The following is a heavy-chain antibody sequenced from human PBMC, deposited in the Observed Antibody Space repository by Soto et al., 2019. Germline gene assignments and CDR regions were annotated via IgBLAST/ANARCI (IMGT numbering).Heavy chain of an antibody. CDR1: GYSFTSYW. CDR3: ARNNRDHYYYYGMDV. V-gene: IGHV5-51*01. CDR2: IYPGDSDT. J-gene: IGHJ6*02. Sequence: GESLKISCKGSGYSFTSYWIGWVRQMPGKGLVWMGIIYPGDSDTRYSPSFQGQVTISADKSISTAYLQWSSLKASDTAMYYCARNNRDHYYYYGMDVWGQGTTVTVSS. D-gene: IGHD3-10*01.